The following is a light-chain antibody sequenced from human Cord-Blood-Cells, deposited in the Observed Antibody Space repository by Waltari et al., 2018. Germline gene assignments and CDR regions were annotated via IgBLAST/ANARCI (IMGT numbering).Light chain of an antibody. Sequence: DSHITQSPSTLSASVGNRVNITCRASQSISSWLAWYQKKPGKAPKLPSYKASSLESGVPSRCSGSGSGTEFTLTISGLQPDVFATYYCQQYNSYAPFGQGTKVEIK. J-gene: IGKJ1*01. CDR2: KAS. CDR1: QSISSW. V-gene: IGKV1-5*03. CDR3: QQYNSYAP.